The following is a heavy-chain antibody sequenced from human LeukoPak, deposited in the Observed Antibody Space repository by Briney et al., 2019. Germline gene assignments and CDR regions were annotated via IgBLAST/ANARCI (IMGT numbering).Heavy chain of an antibody. D-gene: IGHD4-17*01. V-gene: IGHV3-30*04. Sequence: GGSLRLSCAASGFTFSSYAMHWVRQAPGKGLEGGAVISYDGSNKYYADSVKGRFTISRDNSKNTLYLQMNSLRAEDTAVYYCARSLAGDYHVHYYSYMDVWGKGTTVTVSS. CDR3: ARSLAGDYHVHYYSYMDV. CDR1: GFTFSSYA. J-gene: IGHJ6*03. CDR2: ISYDGSNK.